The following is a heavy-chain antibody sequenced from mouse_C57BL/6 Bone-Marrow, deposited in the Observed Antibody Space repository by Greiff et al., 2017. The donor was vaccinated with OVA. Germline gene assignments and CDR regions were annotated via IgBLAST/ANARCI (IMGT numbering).Heavy chain of an antibody. D-gene: IGHD1-1*02. CDR3: ARGWLFAY. Sequence: QVQLQQSGAELVKPGASVKISCKASGYAFSSYWMNWVKQRPGKGLEWIGQIYPGDGDTNYNGKFKGKATLTANKYSSTEYKQLSSVTSEDSAVYFCARGWLFAYWGQGTTLTVSS. CDR1: GYAFSSYW. V-gene: IGHV1-80*01. J-gene: IGHJ2*01. CDR2: IYPGDGDT.